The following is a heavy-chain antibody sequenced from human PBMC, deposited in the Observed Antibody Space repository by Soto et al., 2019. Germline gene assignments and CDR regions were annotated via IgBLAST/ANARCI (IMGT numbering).Heavy chain of an antibody. CDR2: IIPILDIP. D-gene: IGHD2-21*02. J-gene: IGHJ6*02. V-gene: IGHV1-69*02. CDR3: ASHFTGVLGLGVTPRGGDNDGWDV. Sequence: QVQLVQSGAEVKKPGSSVKVSCKASGGTFSRYTFTWVRQAPGQGLEWMGRIIPILDIPNYAQNFQGRVTITADKSTSTAYMELSSLTSDDTAVYYCASHFTGVLGLGVTPRGGDNDGWDVWAQGTTVTFSS. CDR1: GGTFSRYT.